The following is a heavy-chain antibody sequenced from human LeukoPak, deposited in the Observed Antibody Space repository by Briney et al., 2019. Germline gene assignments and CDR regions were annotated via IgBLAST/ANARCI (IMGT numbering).Heavy chain of an antibody. CDR2: INHSGST. CDR3: ARASRWRADSSSWQP. D-gene: IGHD6-13*01. Sequence: SETLSLTCAVYGGSFSGYYWSWIRQPPGKGLEWIGEINHSGSTNYNPSLKSRVTISVDTSKNQFSLKLSSVTAADTAVYYCARASRWRADSSSWQPWGQGTLVTVSS. V-gene: IGHV4-34*01. CDR1: GGSFSGYY. J-gene: IGHJ5*02.